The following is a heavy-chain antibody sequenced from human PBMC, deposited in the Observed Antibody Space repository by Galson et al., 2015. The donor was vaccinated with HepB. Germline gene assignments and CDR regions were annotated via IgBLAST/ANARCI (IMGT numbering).Heavy chain of an antibody. CDR3: ARHPRYACGGC. V-gene: IGHV3-7*01. J-gene: IGHJ4*02. CDR2: IKEDGSEK. D-gene: IGHD3-16*01. Sequence: SLRLSCAASGFTFSSYWMSWVRQAPGKGLEWVANIKEDGSEKYYVDSVKGRFTISRDNAKNSLYLQMNSLRAEDTAMYYCARHPRYACGGCWGQGTLVTVSS. CDR1: GFTFSSYW.